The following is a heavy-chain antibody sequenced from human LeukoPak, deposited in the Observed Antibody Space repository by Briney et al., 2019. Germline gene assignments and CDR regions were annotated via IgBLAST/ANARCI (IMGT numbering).Heavy chain of an antibody. CDR3: ASAPYDILTGYNYGMDV. J-gene: IGHJ6*04. D-gene: IGHD3-9*01. CDR2: ISAYNGST. CDR1: GYTFTSYG. V-gene: IGHV1-18*04. Sequence: ASVKVSCKASGYTFTSYGISWVRQAPGQGLEWMGWISAYNGSTNYAQKLQGRVTMTTDTSTSTAYMELRSLRSDDTAVYYCASAPYDILTGYNYGMDVWGKGTTVTVSS.